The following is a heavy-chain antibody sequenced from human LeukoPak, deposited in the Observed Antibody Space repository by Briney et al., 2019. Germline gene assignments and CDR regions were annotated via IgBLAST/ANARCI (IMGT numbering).Heavy chain of an antibody. CDR3: ARDSTVYGDYIF. CDR1: GGSISSGGYY. Sequence: PSETLSLTCTVSGGSISSGGYYWRWIRQHPGKGLEWIGYIYYSGSTYYNPSLKSRVTISVDTSKNQFSLKLSSVTAADTAVYYCARDSTVYGDYIFWGQGTLVTVSS. V-gene: IGHV4-31*03. D-gene: IGHD4-17*01. J-gene: IGHJ4*02. CDR2: IYYSGST.